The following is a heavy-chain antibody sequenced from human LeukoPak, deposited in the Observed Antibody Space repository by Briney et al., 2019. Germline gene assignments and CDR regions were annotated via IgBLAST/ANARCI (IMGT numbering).Heavy chain of an antibody. D-gene: IGHD2-2*01. CDR2: INPNSGGT. Sequence: ASVKVSCKASGYTFTGYYMHWVRQAPGQGLEWMGWINPNSGGTNYAQKFQGRATMTRDTSISTAYMELSRLRSDDTAVYYCASIATLNIVVVPAAALDYYYMDVWGKGTTVTVSS. CDR1: GYTFTGYY. J-gene: IGHJ6*03. CDR3: ASIATLNIVVVPAAALDYYYMDV. V-gene: IGHV1-2*02.